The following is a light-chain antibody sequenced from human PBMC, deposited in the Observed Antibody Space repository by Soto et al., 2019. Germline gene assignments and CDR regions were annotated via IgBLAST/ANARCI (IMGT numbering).Light chain of an antibody. CDR1: QSVNSF. V-gene: IGKV3-11*01. J-gene: IGKJ4*01. CDR2: DAS. CDR3: QQRTLWPPLT. Sequence: EIVLTQSPATLSLSPGERATLSCRASQSVNSFLAWYQQKPGQAPRLLIYDASNRATGIPARFSGGGSRTDFTLTISSLEPEDSALYYCQQRTLWPPLTFGGGSKVEIK.